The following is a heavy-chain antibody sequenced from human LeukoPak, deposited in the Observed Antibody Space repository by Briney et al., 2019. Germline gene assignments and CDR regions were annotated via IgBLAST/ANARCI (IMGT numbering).Heavy chain of an antibody. CDR3: AKAGATRNLDY. V-gene: IGHV3-23*01. CDR2: TSDCGGST. J-gene: IGHJ4*02. CDR1: RLTFINYA. Sequence: PGGSLRLSCAAFRLTFINYALGGVRQAPGKGLDWVSLTSDCGGSTYYADSVKGRFTISRDNSKNTLYLQMNSLRAEDTAVYYCAKAGATRNLDYWGQGTLVAVSS.